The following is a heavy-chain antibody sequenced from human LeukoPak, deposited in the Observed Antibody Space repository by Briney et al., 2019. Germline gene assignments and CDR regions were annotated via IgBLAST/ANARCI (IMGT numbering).Heavy chain of an antibody. CDR2: ISAYNGNT. J-gene: IGHJ6*03. CDR1: GYTFTSYD. V-gene: IGHV1-18*01. Sequence: ASVKVPCKASGYTFTSYDINWVRQAPGQGLEWMGWISAYNGNTNYAQKLQGRVTMTTDTSTSTAYMELRSLRSDDTAVYYCARGGYSSSWYPSYYYYYYMDVWGKGTTVTVSS. CDR3: ARGGYSSSWYPSYYYYYYMDV. D-gene: IGHD6-13*01.